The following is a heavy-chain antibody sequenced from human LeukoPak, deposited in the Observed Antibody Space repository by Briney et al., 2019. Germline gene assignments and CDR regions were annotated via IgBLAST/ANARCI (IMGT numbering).Heavy chain of an antibody. CDR1: GFTFSTFW. CDR2: IKQDGSGK. Sequence: GGSLRLSCAASGFTFSTFWMSWVRQAPGKGLEGVANIKQDGSGKYYVDSVKGRFTISRDNAKNSLYLQMNSLRAEDTAVYYCARDRGSQDYWGQGTLVTVSS. CDR3: ARDRGSQDY. D-gene: IGHD3-10*01. J-gene: IGHJ4*02. V-gene: IGHV3-7*05.